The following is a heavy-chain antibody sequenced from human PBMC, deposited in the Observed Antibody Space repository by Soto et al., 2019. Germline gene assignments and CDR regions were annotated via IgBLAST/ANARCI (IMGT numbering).Heavy chain of an antibody. D-gene: IGHD3-10*01. CDR1: SSYY. CDR2: ITGSGGGS. J-gene: IGHJ4*02. Sequence: SSYYWCWIRQAPGNGLEWVPAITGSGGGSYYADPVKGRFTTSRDNSKNTLYLQMNSPRAEDTAVYYCAKDHYGPSYWGQGTLVTVSS. CDR3: AKDHYGPSY. V-gene: IGHV3-23*01.